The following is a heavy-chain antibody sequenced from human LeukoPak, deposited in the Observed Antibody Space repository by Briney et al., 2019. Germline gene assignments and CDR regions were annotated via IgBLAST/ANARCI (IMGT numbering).Heavy chain of an antibody. D-gene: IGHD3-16*01. V-gene: IGHV4-4*02. CDR3: ARALSLRAFDI. J-gene: IGHJ3*02. CDR2: NYHSGSA. CDR1: GVSIRRSDW. Sequence: SETLSVTCAVSGVSIRRSDWWSRLRQPPGKGLEWIGENYHSGSANYNPSLKSRVTISVDKSKTQFSLKLSSVTAADTAVYYCARALSLRAFDIWGQGTMVTVSS.